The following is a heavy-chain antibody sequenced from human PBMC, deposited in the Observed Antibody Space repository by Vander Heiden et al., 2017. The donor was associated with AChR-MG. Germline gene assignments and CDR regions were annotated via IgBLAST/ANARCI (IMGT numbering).Heavy chain of an antibody. D-gene: IGHD6-6*01. CDR3: ARERRKQAARYYYYGMDV. V-gene: IGHV1-8*01. Sequence: QVQLVQSGAEVKKPGASVKVSCKASGYTFTSYAINWVRQATGQGLEWMGWMNPNSGNTGYAKKFQGRVTMTRKTSISTAYRELSSLRSEETAVYYCARERRKQAARYYYYGMDVWGQGTTVTVSS. CDR2: MNPNSGNT. J-gene: IGHJ6*02. CDR1: GYTFTSYA.